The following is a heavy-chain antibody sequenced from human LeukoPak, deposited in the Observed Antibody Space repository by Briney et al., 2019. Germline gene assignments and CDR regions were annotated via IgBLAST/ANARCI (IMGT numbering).Heavy chain of an antibody. CDR1: GFTFSSYS. CDR2: ISSSSSYI. J-gene: IGHJ4*02. CDR3: ARGIYGDYVLDY. V-gene: IGHV3-21*01. D-gene: IGHD4-17*01. Sequence: GGSLRPSCAASGFTFSSYSMNWVRQAPGKGLEWVSSISSSSSYIYYVDSVKGRFTISRDNAKNSLYLQMNSLRAEDTAVYYCARGIYGDYVLDYWGQGTLVTVSS.